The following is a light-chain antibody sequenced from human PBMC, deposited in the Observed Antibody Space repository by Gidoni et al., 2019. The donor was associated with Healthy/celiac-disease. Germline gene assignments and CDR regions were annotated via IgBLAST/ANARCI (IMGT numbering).Light chain of an antibody. J-gene: IGKJ1*01. CDR2: AAS. V-gene: IGKV1-39*01. Sequence: DIQMTQSQTSLSASVGDRVTSTCRASQSISSYLNWYQQKPGKAPKLLIYAASSLQSGVPARFSGSGSGTDFTLTSSSLQPEDFATYYCQQSYSTPWTFGQGTKVEIK. CDR1: QSISSY. CDR3: QQSYSTPWT.